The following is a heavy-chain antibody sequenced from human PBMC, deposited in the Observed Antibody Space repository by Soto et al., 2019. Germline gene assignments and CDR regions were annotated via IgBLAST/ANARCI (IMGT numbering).Heavy chain of an antibody. J-gene: IGHJ4*02. V-gene: IGHV6-1*01. Sequence: QTLSLTCVISGDSVSSNNIAWNWIRQSPSRGLEWLGRTYYRSKWYHDYAVSVIGRIIIHPDTSKNQFSLQLNSVTPDDTAMYYCARGGYDLIDWGQGTLVTVSS. CDR3: ARGGYDLID. CDR1: GDSVSSNNIA. CDR2: TYYRSKWYH. D-gene: IGHD5-12*01.